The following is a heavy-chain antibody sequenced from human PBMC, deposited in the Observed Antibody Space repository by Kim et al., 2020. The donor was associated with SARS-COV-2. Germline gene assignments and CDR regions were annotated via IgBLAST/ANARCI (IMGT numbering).Heavy chain of an antibody. V-gene: IGHV3-64*01. J-gene: IGHJ4*02. D-gene: IGHD1-7*01. CDR3: ARVGNWNYAYFDY. CDR1: GFTFSNYA. CDR2: ISGNGGST. Sequence: GGSLRLSCATSGFTFSNYAIQWIRQALGKGLEYVSAISGNGGSTYYANSVKGRFTISRDNSKNTVFLQMGSLRAEDMAVYYCARVGNWNYAYFDYWGRGTLVTVSS.